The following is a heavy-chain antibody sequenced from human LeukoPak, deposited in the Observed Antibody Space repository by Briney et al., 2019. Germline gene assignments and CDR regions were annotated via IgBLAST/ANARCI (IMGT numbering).Heavy chain of an antibody. D-gene: IGHD6-19*01. CDR3: ARFFSSGWSVNYYYMDV. CDR1: GYTFTSYA. Sequence: ASVKVSCKASGYTFTSYAMNWVRQAPGQGLEWMGWISAYNGNTNYAQKLQGRVTMTTDTSTSTAYMELRSLRSDDTAVYYCARFFSSGWSVNYYYMDVWGKGTTVTVSS. J-gene: IGHJ6*03. CDR2: ISAYNGNT. V-gene: IGHV1-18*01.